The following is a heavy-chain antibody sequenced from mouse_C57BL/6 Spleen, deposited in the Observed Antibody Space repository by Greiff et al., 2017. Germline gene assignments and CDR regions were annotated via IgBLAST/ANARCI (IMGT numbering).Heavy chain of an antibody. CDR1: GYTFTSYG. V-gene: IGHV1-81*01. J-gene: IGHJ4*01. CDR3: ARYMDDYDVGAMDY. D-gene: IGHD2-4*01. Sequence: QVQLKQSGAELARPGASVKLSCKASGYTFTSYGISWVKQRTGQGLEWIGEIYPRSGNTYYNEKFKGKATLTADKSSSTAYMELRSLTSEDSAVYFCARYMDDYDVGAMDYWGQGTSVTVSS. CDR2: IYPRSGNT.